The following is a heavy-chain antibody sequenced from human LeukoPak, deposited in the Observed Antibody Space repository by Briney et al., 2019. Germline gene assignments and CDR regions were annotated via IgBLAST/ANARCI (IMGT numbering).Heavy chain of an antibody. CDR1: GFTFSSYG. J-gene: IGHJ4*02. Sequence: GGSLRLSCAASGFTFSSYGMHWVRQAPGKGLEWVAVISYDGSNKYYADSVKGRFTISRDNSKNTLYLQMNSLRAEDTAVYYCAKKGKYSYGYYWGQGTLVTVSS. V-gene: IGHV3-30*18. CDR3: AKKGKYSYGYY. CDR2: ISYDGSNK. D-gene: IGHD5-18*01.